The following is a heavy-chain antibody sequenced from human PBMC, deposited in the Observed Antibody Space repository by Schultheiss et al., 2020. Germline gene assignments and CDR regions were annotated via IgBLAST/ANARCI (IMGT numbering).Heavy chain of an antibody. CDR1: GFTFSSYD. Sequence: GESLKISCAASGFTFSSYDMHWVRQAKGKGLEWVSTISGNDGSTFYADSVRGRFTISRDNSKNTLYLQMNSLRAEDTAVYYWAREPGSSSWPYYYYDYGMDVWGQGGTVNV. CDR3: AREPGSSSWPYYYYDYGMDV. D-gene: IGHD6-13*01. V-gene: IGHV3-23*01. J-gene: IGHJ6*02. CDR2: ISGNDGST.